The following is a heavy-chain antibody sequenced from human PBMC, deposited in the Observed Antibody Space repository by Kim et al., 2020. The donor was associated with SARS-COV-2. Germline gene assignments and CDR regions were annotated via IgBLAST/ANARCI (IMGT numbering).Heavy chain of an antibody. CDR3: ARVYCSSTSCYIWRRYYYYYMDD. J-gene: IGHJ6*03. Sequence: SETLSLTCTVSGGSISSSSYYWGWIRQPPGKGLEWIGSIYYSGSTYYNPSLKSRVTISVDTSKNQFSLKLSSVTAADTAVYYCARVYCSSTSCYIWRRYYYYYMDDLGKGTTVTVSS. CDR2: IYYSGST. CDR1: GGSISSSSYY. D-gene: IGHD2-2*02. V-gene: IGHV4-39*01.